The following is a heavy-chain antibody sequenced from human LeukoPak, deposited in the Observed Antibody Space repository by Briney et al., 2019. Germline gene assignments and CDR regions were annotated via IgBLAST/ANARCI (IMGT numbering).Heavy chain of an antibody. CDR3: ARDNSVEDTAWWFDP. D-gene: IGHD4-23*01. V-gene: IGHV1-46*01. CDR2: INPSGGST. J-gene: IGHJ5*02. Sequence: ASVKVSCKASGYTFTSYYMHWVRQAPGQGIEWVGIINPSGGSTSYAQKFQGRVTMTRDMSTSTDYMELSSLKSEDTAVYYCARDNSVEDTAWWFDPWGQGTLVTVSP. CDR1: GYTFTSYY.